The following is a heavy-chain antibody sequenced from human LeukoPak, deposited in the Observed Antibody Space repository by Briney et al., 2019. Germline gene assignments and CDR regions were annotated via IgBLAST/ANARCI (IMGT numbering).Heavy chain of an antibody. V-gene: IGHV1-2*02. J-gene: IGHJ4*02. CDR1: GYTFTGYY. D-gene: IGHD3-10*01. CDR3: ARDRSTMVRGVIIPFGY. CDR2: INPNSGGT. Sequence: ASVKVSCKASGYTFTGYYMHWVRQAPGQGLEWMGWINPNSGGTNYAQKFRGRVTMTGDTSISTAYMELSRLRSDDTAVYYCARDRSTMVRGVIIPFGYWGQGTLVTVSS.